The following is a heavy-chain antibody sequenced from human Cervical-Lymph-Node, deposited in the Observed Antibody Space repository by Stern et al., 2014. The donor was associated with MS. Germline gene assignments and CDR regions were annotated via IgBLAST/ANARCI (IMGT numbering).Heavy chain of an antibody. CDR3: ASGGWGV. CDR1: GLTFSRQS. Sequence: EVQLVESGGGLVKPGGSLRLSCAASGLTFSRQSMNWVRQAPGQGLEWVSSISSSSTYIFYADSVKGRSTISRDDAKNSLFLQMSSLRVEDTAVYYCASGGWGVWGQGTMVTVST. V-gene: IGHV3-21*01. D-gene: IGHD3-16*01. J-gene: IGHJ3*01. CDR2: ISSSSTYI.